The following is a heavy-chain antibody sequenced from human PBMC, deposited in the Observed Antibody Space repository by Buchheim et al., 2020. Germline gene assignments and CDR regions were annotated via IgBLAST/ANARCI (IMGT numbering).Heavy chain of an antibody. J-gene: IGHJ6*02. CDR1: GFTFSSYA. Sequence: EVQLLESGGGLVQPGGSLRLSCAASGFTFSSYAMSWVRQAPGKGLEWVSAISGSGGSTYYADSVKGRFTISRDNSKNTLYLQMNSLRAEDTAVYYCAKDQISGLELYPISYYYYGMDVWGQGTT. V-gene: IGHV3-23*01. CDR3: AKDQISGLELYPISYYYYGMDV. CDR2: ISGSGGST. D-gene: IGHD1-7*01.